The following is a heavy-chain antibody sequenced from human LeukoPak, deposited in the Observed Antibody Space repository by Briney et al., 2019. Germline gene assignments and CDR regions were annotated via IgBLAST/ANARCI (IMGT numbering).Heavy chain of an antibody. CDR1: GFAFSNYE. D-gene: IGHD1-26*01. V-gene: IGHV3-48*03. CDR2: ISNTGSTI. CDR3: ARDLRVGAINFDY. Sequence: GGSLRLSCAASGFAFSNYEMNWVRQAPGKGLEWLSYISNTGSTIFYADSVKGRFTISRDNAKNSLYLQMNSLRAEDTGVYYCARDLRVGAINFDYWGQGTLVTVSS. J-gene: IGHJ4*02.